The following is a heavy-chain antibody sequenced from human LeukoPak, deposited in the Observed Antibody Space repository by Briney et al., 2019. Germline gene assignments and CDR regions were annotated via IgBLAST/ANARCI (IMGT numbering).Heavy chain of an antibody. CDR3: ARDNPYCSGGSCYSGVLSY. D-gene: IGHD2-15*01. V-gene: IGHV3-33*01. Sequence: GGSLRLSCAASGFTFRSYGMHWVRQAPGKGLEWVAVIWYDGSNKYYADSVKGRFTISRDNSKNTLYLQMNSLRAEDTAVYYCARDNPYCSGGSCYSGVLSYWGQGTLVTVSS. CDR2: IWYDGSNK. CDR1: GFTFRSYG. J-gene: IGHJ4*02.